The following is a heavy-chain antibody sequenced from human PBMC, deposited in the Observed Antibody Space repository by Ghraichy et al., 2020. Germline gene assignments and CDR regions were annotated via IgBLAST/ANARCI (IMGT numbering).Heavy chain of an antibody. CDR2: ISSSSSYI. J-gene: IGHJ4*02. D-gene: IGHD2-15*01. V-gene: IGHV3-21*01. CDR3: ARDLDGNGGCR. CDR1: GFTFSSYS. Sequence: GGSLRLTCAASGFTFSSYSMNWVRQAPGKGLEWVSSISSSSSYIYYADSVKGRFTISRDNAKNSLYLQMNSLRAEDTAVYYCARDLDGNGGCRWGQGTLVTVSS.